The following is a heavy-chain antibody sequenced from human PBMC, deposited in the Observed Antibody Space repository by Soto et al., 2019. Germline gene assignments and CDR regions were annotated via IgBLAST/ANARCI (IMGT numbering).Heavy chain of an antibody. J-gene: IGHJ6*02. Sequence: GGSLRLSCVASGFTFGSRAMSWVRQAPGEGLEWVSTITDTGGDTKYADSVRGRFTISRENSKNTLYLQMSSLRSEDTAVYYWARGPSTMVRGVMGLRDYYGMDVWGQGPTVTVSS. CDR3: ARGPSTMVRGVMGLRDYYGMDV. CDR1: GFTFGSRA. CDR2: ITDTGGDT. D-gene: IGHD3-10*01. V-gene: IGHV3-23*01.